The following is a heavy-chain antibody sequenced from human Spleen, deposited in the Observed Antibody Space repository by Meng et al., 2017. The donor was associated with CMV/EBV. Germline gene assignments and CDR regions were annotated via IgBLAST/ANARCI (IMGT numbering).Heavy chain of an antibody. CDR3: ARARCGGDCYEAPDY. Sequence: GESLKISCAASGFTFNSYVMTWVRQAPGKGLEWVSSISSGSSYTYYVDSVKGRFTISRDNAKNSLYLQMNRLRDEDTAVYYCARARCGGDCYEAPDYWGQGTLVTVSS. J-gene: IGHJ4*02. CDR1: GFTFNSYV. CDR2: ISSGSSYT. V-gene: IGHV3-21*01. D-gene: IGHD2-21*01.